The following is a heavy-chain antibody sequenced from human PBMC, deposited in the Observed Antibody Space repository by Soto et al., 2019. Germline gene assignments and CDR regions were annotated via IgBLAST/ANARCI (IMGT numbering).Heavy chain of an antibody. CDR2: IWYDGSNK. Sequence: GGSLRLSCAASGFTFSSYGMHWVRQAPGKGLEWVAVIWYDGSNKYYANSVKGRFTISRDNSKNTLYLQMNSLIAEDTAVYYCAREAGYCSGGSCYSPPLFDYWGQGTLVTVSS. CDR1: GFTFSSYG. J-gene: IGHJ4*02. CDR3: AREAGYCSGGSCYSPPLFDY. V-gene: IGHV3-33*01. D-gene: IGHD2-15*01.